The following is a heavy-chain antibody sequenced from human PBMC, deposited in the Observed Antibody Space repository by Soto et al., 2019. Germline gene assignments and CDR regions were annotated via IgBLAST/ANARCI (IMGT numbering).Heavy chain of an antibody. CDR1: GGSISSYY. V-gene: IGHV4-59*01. CDR2: IYYSGST. D-gene: IGHD5-18*01. J-gene: IGHJ4*02. CDR3: VREADTAMRYFDY. Sequence: SETLSLTCTVSGGSISSYYWSWIRQPPGKGLEWIGYIYYSGSTNYNPSLKSRVTISVDTSKNQFSLKLSSVTAADTAVYYCVREADTAMRYFDYWGQGTLVTVSS.